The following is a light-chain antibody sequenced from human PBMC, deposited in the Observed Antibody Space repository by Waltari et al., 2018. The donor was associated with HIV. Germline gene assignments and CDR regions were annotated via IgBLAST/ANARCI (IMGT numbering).Light chain of an antibody. CDR3: SSYAGSNNFGV. J-gene: IGLJ2*01. CDR1: SSDVGGYNY. CDR2: EVS. Sequence: QSALTQPPSASGSPGQSVTISCTGTSSDVGGYNYVSWYQQHPGKAPKLMIYEVSRLPAGVPDRFSGSKSGNPASLTVSGLQAEDEAEYYCSSYAGSNNFGVFGGGTKLTVL. V-gene: IGLV2-8*01.